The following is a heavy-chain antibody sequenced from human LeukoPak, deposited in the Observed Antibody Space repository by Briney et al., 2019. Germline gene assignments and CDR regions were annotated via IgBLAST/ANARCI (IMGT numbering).Heavy chain of an antibody. V-gene: IGHV1-2*02. CDR2: INPDTGGT. CDR3: AREGSGSDYWYFDL. D-gene: IGHD5-12*01. Sequence: ASVKVSCKASGYTFTGYYIHWVRQAPGQGLEWMGWINPDTGGTTYAQSFQGQVTLTRDTSISTVYMELSRLRSDDTAVYYCAREGSGSDYWYFDLWGRGTLVTVSS. J-gene: IGHJ2*01. CDR1: GYTFTGYY.